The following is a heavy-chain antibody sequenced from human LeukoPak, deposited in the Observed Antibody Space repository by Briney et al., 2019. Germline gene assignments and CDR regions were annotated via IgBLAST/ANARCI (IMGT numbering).Heavy chain of an antibody. CDR1: GGSISSYY. Sequence: SETLSLTCTVSGGSISSYYWSWIRQPPGKGLEWIGYIYYSGSTNYNPSLKSRVTISVDTSKNQFSLKLSSVTAADTAVYYCARRQSSGWYFDYWGQGTLVTVSS. V-gene: IGHV4-59*08. CDR3: ARRQSSGWYFDY. D-gene: IGHD6-19*01. CDR2: IYYSGST. J-gene: IGHJ4*02.